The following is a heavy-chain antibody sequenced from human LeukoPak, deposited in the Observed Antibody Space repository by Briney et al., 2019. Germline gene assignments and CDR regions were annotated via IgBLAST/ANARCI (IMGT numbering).Heavy chain of an antibody. CDR1: GFTFSSYA. J-gene: IGHJ1*01. D-gene: IGHD6-19*01. V-gene: IGHV3-30-3*01. Sequence: PGGSLRLSCAASGFTFSSYAMHWVRQAPGKGLDWVAVISYDGSNKYHADSVKGRFTISRDNSKNTLYLQMNSLRAEDTAVYYCAREGDRQWLVRFAEYFQHWGQGTLVTVSS. CDR3: AREGDRQWLVRFAEYFQH. CDR2: ISYDGSNK.